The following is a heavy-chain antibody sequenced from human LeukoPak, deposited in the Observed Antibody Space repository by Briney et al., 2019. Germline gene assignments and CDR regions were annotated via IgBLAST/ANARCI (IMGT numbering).Heavy chain of an antibody. CDR2: IYPEDSDT. CDR3: ARQHYYNNSGFGS. V-gene: IGHV5-51*01. CDR1: GXSFSNYC. D-gene: IGHD3-22*01. J-gene: IGHJ4*02. Sequence: GESLKISFKVSGXSFSNYCIGWLRQLPGKGLEWMGIIYPEDSDTRYSPSFQGQVSLSADKSTSTAYLQWGSLKASDSAIYYCARQHYYNNSGFGSWGQGTLVTVSS.